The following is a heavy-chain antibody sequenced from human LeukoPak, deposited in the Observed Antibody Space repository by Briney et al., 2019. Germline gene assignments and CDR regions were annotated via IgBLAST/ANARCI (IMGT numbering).Heavy chain of an antibody. V-gene: IGHV1-2*02. CDR2: INPNSGGT. J-gene: IGHJ4*02. CDR1: GYTFTGYY. D-gene: IGHD2-2*01. CDR3: AREGVVVVPAAMDGLGFSY. Sequence: ASVKVSCKASGYTFTGYYMHWVRQAPGQGLEWMGWINPNSGGTNYAQKFQGRVTMTRDTSISTAYMELSRLRSDDTAVYYCAREGVVVVPAAMDGLGFSYWGQGTLVTVSS.